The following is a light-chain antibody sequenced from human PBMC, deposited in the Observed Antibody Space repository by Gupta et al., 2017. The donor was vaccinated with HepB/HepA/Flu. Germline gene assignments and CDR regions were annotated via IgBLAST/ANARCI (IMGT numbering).Light chain of an antibody. J-gene: IGKJ4*01. CDR2: HAC. CDR3: QKRRNWPPLT. V-gene: IGKV3-11*01. CDR1: QSVSSY. Sequence: TQPSATLSLSPGERATLACRASQSVSSYLAWYQQKPGQAPRLLIYHACHRATCIRARFSGSGSGTEFTLTIRSGEAEDFAVYYCQKRRNWPPLTFGGGTKVEIK.